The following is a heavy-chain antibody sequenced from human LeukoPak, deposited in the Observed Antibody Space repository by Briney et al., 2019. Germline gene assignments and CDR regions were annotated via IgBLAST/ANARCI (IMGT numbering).Heavy chain of an antibody. D-gene: IGHD2-8*02. V-gene: IGHV1-8*01. J-gene: IGHJ5*02. CDR2: MNPNSGNT. CDR3: ARGRYCTGGVCSIYIWFDP. CDR1: GYTFTRYD. Sequence: ASVNVSCKASGYTFTRYDINWVRQATGQGLEWMGWMNPNSGNTGYAQKFQGRVTMTRNTSISTAYMELSSLRSEDTAVYYCARGRYCTGGVCSIYIWFDPWGQGTLVTVSS.